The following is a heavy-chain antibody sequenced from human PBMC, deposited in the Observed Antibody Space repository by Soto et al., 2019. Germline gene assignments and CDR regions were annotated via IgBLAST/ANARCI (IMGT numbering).Heavy chain of an antibody. V-gene: IGHV3-23*01. CDR1: GFTFSSYG. CDR2: ITGSGGDT. CDR3: AKGSTDTRPYYFDY. D-gene: IGHD1-1*01. Sequence: GGSLRLSRVASGFTFSSYGMHWVRLAPGKGLEWVSAITGSGGDTYHADSVKGRFTISRDNSKNTLYLQMNSLRADDTAVYYSAKGSTDTRPYYFDYWGQGTLVTGSA. J-gene: IGHJ4*02.